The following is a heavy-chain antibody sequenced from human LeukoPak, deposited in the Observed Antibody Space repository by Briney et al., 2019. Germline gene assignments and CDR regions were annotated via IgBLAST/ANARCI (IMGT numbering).Heavy chain of an antibody. CDR2: IRSSGRTT. V-gene: IGHV3-23*01. Sequence: GGSLRLSCAASGFTFKNSAMNWVRQAPGKGPEWVAVIRSSGRTTDYADSVKGGFTISRDNSKNTLFLQMIRLRDEDTAVYYCAKPPENVVGTSPFYFDSWGQGTLVTVSS. CDR3: AKPPENVVGTSPFYFDS. J-gene: IGHJ4*02. D-gene: IGHD1-26*01. CDR1: GFTFKNSA.